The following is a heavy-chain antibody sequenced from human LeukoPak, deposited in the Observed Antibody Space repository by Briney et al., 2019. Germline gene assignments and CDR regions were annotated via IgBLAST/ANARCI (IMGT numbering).Heavy chain of an antibody. V-gene: IGHV3-9*01. CDR2: ISWNSGSI. J-gene: IGHJ4*02. D-gene: IGHD6-19*01. CDR3: AKDMGTSGWYVYYFDY. Sequence: GGSLRLSCAASGFTFDDYAMHWVRQAPGKGLEWVSGISWNSGSIGYADSVKGRFTISRDNAKNSLYLQMNSLRAEDTALYYCAKDMGTSGWYVYYFDYWGQGTLVTVSS. CDR1: GFTFDDYA.